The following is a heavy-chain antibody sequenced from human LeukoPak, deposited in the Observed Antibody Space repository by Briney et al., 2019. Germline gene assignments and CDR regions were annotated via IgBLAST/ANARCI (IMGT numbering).Heavy chain of an antibody. Sequence: PSETLSLTCTVSGGSISTRIYYWGWIRQPPGKGLEWIGSIYYSGSTSYNPSLKSRVTISVDTSKNQFSLKLSSVTAADTAVYYCARFNGDYFGDFDYWGQGTLVTVSS. CDR1: GGSISTRIYY. CDR3: ARFNGDYFGDFDY. J-gene: IGHJ4*02. CDR2: IYYSGST. V-gene: IGHV4-39*07. D-gene: IGHD4-17*01.